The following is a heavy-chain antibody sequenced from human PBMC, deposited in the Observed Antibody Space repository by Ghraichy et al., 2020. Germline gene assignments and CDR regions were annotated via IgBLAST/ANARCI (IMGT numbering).Heavy chain of an antibody. CDR1: GFTVSSKY. CDR2: IYSGGNT. J-gene: IGHJ4*02. Sequence: GGSLRLSCAASGFTVSSKYMSWVRQAPGKGLEWVSIIYSGGNTYYADSVKGRFTTSRDNSKNTLSLQMNNLKAEDTAVYYWARGGGTGGYDYWGQGTLVIVSA. CDR3: ARGGGTGGYDY. D-gene: IGHD7-27*01. V-gene: IGHV3-66*01.